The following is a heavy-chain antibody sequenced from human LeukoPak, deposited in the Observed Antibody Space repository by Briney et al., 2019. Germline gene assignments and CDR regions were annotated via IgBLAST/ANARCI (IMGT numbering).Heavy chain of an antibody. J-gene: IGHJ4*02. CDR1: GGTFSSYA. CDR3: SLIDSYDSSGYNDY. Sequence: AASAKDSCKASGGTFSSYAISGVRQAPGQGVEWMVGIIPIFGTANYAQKFQGRVTITTDESTSTDCMGQSSLRSAGTAVCYISLIDSYDSSGYNDYWGQGTLVTVSS. D-gene: IGHD3-22*01. V-gene: IGHV1-69*05. CDR2: IIPIFGTA.